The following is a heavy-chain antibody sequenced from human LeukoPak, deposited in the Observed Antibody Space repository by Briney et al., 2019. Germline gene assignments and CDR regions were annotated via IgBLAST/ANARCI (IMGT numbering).Heavy chain of an antibody. V-gene: IGHV3-9*01. CDR2: ISWNSNTI. CDR3: AKDTYDSPPGEAAFDY. D-gene: IGHD3-22*01. J-gene: IGHJ4*02. CDR1: GFIFDDYA. Sequence: GGSLRLSCAASGFIFDDYAIHWVRQAPGKGLEWVSGISWNSNTIGYADSVKGRFTISRDNAKNSLYLQMNSLRSEDTAFYYCAKDTYDSPPGEAAFDYWGQGTLVTVSS.